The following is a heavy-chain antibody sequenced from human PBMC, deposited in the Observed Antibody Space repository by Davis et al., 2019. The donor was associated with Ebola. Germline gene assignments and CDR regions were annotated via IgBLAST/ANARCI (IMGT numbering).Heavy chain of an antibody. CDR2: IYSGGST. V-gene: IGHV3-66*01. CDR3: ARIYYYYYGMDV. Sequence: GGSLRLSCAASGFTVRSNYMSWVRQAPGQGLEWVSAIYSGGSTYYADSVKGRFTISRDNSKNTLYLQMNSLRAEDTAVYYCARIYYYYYGMDVWGQGTTVTVSS. J-gene: IGHJ6*02. CDR1: GFTVRSNY.